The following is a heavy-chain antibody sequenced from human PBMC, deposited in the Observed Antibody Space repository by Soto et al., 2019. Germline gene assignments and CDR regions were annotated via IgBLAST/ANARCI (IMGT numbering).Heavy chain of an antibody. J-gene: IGHJ6*02. CDR1: GGSFSGYY. V-gene: IGHV4-34*01. CDR2: INHSGST. D-gene: IGHD3-10*01. CDR3: ARGRDGMDV. Sequence: SETLSLTCAVYGGSFSGYYWSWIRQPPGKGLEWIGEINHSGSTNYNPSLKSRVTISVDTSKDQFSLKLSSVTAADTAVYYCARGRDGMDVWGQGTTVTVSS.